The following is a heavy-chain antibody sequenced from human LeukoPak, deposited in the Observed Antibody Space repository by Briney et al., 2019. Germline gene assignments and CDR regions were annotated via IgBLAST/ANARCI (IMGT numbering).Heavy chain of an antibody. Sequence: GGSLRLSCADSGFTFSTYAMGWVRESPGKGLEWVSSIKGGGGDPFYADSVKGRFTLSRDNSKNTLFLQLNSLRAEDSAVYYCAKGGHDFNPFYWWGQGTLVTVSS. V-gene: IGHV3-23*01. CDR3: AKGGHDFNPFYW. J-gene: IGHJ4*02. CDR2: IKGGGGDP. CDR1: GFTFSTYA. D-gene: IGHD2-21*02.